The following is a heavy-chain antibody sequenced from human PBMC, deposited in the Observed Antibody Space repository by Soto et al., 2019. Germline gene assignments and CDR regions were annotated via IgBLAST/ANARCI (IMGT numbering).Heavy chain of an antibody. D-gene: IGHD2-15*01. J-gene: IGHJ4*02. Sequence: QVQLVQSGAEVKKPGASVKVSCKASGYTFTSYYIHWVRQAPGQGLDWMGGINPSGGSTNYAQKLQDRVTVTRDTSTSTVYMELSSLRSEDTAIYYCARGGASIDYFDYWGQGTLVTVSS. V-gene: IGHV1-46*01. CDR2: INPSGGST. CDR3: ARGGASIDYFDY. CDR1: GYTFTSYY.